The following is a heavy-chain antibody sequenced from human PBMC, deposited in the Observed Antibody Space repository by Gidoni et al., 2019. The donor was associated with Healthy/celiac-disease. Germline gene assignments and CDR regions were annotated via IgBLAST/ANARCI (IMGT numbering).Heavy chain of an antibody. Sequence: EVQLVESGGGLIQPGGSLSLSCAASGFTVSSNYMSWLRQAPGKGLEWVSVIYSGGSTYYADSVKGRFTISRDNSKNTLYLQMNSLRAEDTAVYYCARARGSPLSFDYWGQGTLVTVSS. V-gene: IGHV3-53*01. CDR3: ARARGSPLSFDY. CDR2: IYSGGST. J-gene: IGHJ4*02. CDR1: GFTVSSNY. D-gene: IGHD2-15*01.